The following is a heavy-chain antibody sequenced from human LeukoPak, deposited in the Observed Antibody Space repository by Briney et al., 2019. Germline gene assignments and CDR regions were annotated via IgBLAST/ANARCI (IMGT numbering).Heavy chain of an antibody. Sequence: GGSLRLSCAASGFTFSSYAMSWVRQAPGKGLEWVSAISGSGGSTYYADTVKGRFTISRDNSKNTLYLQMNSLRAEDTAVYYCAKDPSSGWYFFDYWGQGTLVTISS. CDR2: ISGSGGST. V-gene: IGHV3-23*01. CDR3: AKDPSSGWYFFDY. J-gene: IGHJ4*02. CDR1: GFTFSSYA. D-gene: IGHD6-19*01.